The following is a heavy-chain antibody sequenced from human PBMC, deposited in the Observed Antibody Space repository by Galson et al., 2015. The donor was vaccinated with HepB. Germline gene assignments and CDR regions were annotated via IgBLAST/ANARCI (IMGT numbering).Heavy chain of an antibody. D-gene: IGHD5-18*01. Sequence: SLRLSCAASGFTFSSYGMHWVRQAPGKGLEWVAVIWYDGSNKYYADSVKGRFTIPRDNSKNTLYLQMNSLRAEDTAVYYCARGMDTAMVTFYFDYWGQGTLVTVSS. J-gene: IGHJ4*02. CDR3: ARGMDTAMVTFYFDY. CDR2: IWYDGSNK. V-gene: IGHV3-33*01. CDR1: GFTFSSYG.